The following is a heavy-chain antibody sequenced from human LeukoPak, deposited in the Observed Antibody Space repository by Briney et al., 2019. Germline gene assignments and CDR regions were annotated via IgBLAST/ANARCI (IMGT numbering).Heavy chain of an antibody. CDR1: GGSITTRNF. CDR3: AREGLGETYFEY. D-gene: IGHD3-16*01. CDR2: MHHDGSA. V-gene: IGHV4-4*02. Sequence: SETLSLTCAVSGGSITTRNFWSWVRQPPGKGLEWIAEMHHDGSANYDPSLKSRVSMSVDKSKNHFSLRLTSVTAADTAVYYCAREGLGETYFEYWGRGILVTVSS. J-gene: IGHJ4*02.